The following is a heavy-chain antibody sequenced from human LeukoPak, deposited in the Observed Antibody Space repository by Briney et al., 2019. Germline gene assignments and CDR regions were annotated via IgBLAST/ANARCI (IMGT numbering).Heavy chain of an antibody. CDR2: IKNDGSVK. D-gene: IGHD5-24*01. J-gene: IGHJ4*02. V-gene: IGHV3-7*05. CDR1: GFSFDNYW. CDR3: TRARDAD. Sequence: PGGCLRLSCEASGFSFDNYWMSWVRQAPGKALEWVANIKNDGSVKSYVDSVKGRFTISRDNAKNSVFLQMNSLRVDDTAVYYCTRARDADWGQGTLVTVSS.